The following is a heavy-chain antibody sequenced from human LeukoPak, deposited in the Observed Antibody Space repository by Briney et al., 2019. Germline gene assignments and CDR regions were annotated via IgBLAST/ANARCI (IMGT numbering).Heavy chain of an antibody. J-gene: IGHJ6*02. CDR2: TFYRSKWYI. V-gene: IGHV6-1*01. CDR1: GDSVSSNSVA. CDR3: ARVGGSYSYGIDV. D-gene: IGHD5-12*01. Sequence: SQTLSLTCAISGDSVSSNSVAWSWIRQSPSRGLEWLGRTFYRSKWYIDYAESVKSRISINPDTSKNQFSLQLNSVTPEDTAVYYCARVGGSYSYGIDVWGQGTTVTVSS.